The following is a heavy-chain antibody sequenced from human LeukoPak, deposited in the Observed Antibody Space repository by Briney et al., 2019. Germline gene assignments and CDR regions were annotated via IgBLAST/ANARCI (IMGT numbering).Heavy chain of an antibody. CDR2: INHSGRT. CDR1: GGSFSDYF. Sequence: SETLSLTCAVYGGSFSDYFWGWIRQPPGKGLEWIGEINHSGRTYYNPSLRSRVTISLDTSKNQFSLNLSSVTAADTAVYYCARDLVVVPAATHYGTEASGPGAPVTAS. V-gene: IGHV4-34*01. J-gene: IGHJ6*02. CDR3: ARDLVVVPAATHYGTEA. D-gene: IGHD2-2*01.